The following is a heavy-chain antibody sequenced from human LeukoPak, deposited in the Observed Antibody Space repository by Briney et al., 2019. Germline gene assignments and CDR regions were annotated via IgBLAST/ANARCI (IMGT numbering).Heavy chain of an antibody. J-gene: IGHJ4*02. CDR1: GFTFSYYG. D-gene: IGHD5-18*01. Sequence: GGSLRLSCAASGFTFSYYGMNWVRQAPGKGLEWVSGISGSGDSTYYADSVKGRFTISRDNSKNTLYLQMNSLRAEDTAVYYCAKDWDTAMVPCYFDYWGQGTLVTVSS. V-gene: IGHV3-23*01. CDR3: AKDWDTAMVPCYFDY. CDR2: ISGSGDST.